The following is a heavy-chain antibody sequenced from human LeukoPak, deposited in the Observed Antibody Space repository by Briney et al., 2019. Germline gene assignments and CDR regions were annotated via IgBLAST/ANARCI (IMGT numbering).Heavy chain of an antibody. CDR3: ARATSFDY. CDR2: ITISGSTI. CDR1: GFTFSGYG. Sequence: PGGSLRLSCAASGFTFSGYGMNWVRQAPGKGLEWVSYITISGSTIYYADSVKGRFTISRDNAKNSLYLQMNSLRAEDTAVYYCARATSFDYWGQGTPVTVSS. J-gene: IGHJ4*02. V-gene: IGHV3-48*04.